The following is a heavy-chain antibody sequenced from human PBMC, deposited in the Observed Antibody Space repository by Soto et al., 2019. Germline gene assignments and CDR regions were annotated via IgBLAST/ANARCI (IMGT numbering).Heavy chain of an antibody. D-gene: IGHD7-27*01. V-gene: IGHV3-48*02. CDR1: GFTFSSYS. CDR3: ARGRSGEYYYYGMDV. CDR2: ISSSSSTI. Sequence: PGGSLRLSCAASGFTFSSYSMNWVRQAPGKGLEWVSYISSSSSTIYYADSVKGRFTISRDNAKNSLYLQMNSLRDEDTAVYYCARGRSGEYYYYGMDVWGQGTTVTVSS. J-gene: IGHJ6*02.